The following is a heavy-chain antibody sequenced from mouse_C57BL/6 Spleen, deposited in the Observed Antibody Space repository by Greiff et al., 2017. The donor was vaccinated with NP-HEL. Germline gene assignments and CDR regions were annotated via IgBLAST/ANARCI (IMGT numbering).Heavy chain of an antibody. J-gene: IGHJ3*01. CDR2: ISGGGGNT. D-gene: IGHD4-1*01. CDR3: ARGGTTGTRDWFAY. Sequence: EVQLVESGGGLVKPGGSLKLSCAASGFTFSSYTMSWVRQTPEKRLEWVATISGGGGNTYYPDSVKGRFTISRDNAKNTLYLQMSSLRSEDTALYYCARGGTTGTRDWFAYWGQGTLVTVSA. V-gene: IGHV5-9*01. CDR1: GFTFSSYT.